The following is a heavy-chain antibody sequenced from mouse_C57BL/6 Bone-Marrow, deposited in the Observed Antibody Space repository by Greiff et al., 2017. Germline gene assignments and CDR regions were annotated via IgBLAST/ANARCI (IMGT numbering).Heavy chain of an antibody. J-gene: IGHJ1*03. D-gene: IGHD1-1*01. CDR3: ARPYYYGSSPWYFDV. Sequence: EVKLMESGGDLVKPGGSLKLSCAASGFTFSSYGMSWVRQTPDKRLEWVATISRGGSYTSYPASVKGRFTISRDNAKNTLYLQMSSLKAEDTAMYYCARPYYYGSSPWYFDVWGTGTTVTVSS. V-gene: IGHV5-6*01. CDR1: GFTFSSYG. CDR2: ISRGGSYT.